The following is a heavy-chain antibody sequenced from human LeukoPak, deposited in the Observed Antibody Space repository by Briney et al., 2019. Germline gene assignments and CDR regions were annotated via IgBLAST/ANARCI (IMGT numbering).Heavy chain of an antibody. CDR2: ISASGLTA. J-gene: IGHJ4*02. CDR3: TENT. Sequence: GGSLRLSCAASGFIFNNSGMGWVRQAPGRGLEWVSAISASGLTAYYGDSVKGRFTISRDNAKNTLYLHMSSLRGEDTAIYYCTENTWGRGTRVTISS. CDR1: GFIFNNSG. V-gene: IGHV3-23*01.